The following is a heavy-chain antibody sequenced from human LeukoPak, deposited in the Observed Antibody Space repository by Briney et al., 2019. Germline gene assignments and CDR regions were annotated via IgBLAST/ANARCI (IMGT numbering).Heavy chain of an antibody. CDR3: AKDFNWGWDY. CDR1: GFTFSSHG. CDR2: VLSDGSRK. D-gene: IGHD7-27*01. J-gene: IGHJ4*02. Sequence: GGSLRLSCAASGFTFSSHGMHWVRQAPGKGLEWVAYVLSDGSRKYYADSVKGRFTISRDDSKNTLFLQMNSLRPEGTALYYCAKDFNWGWDYWGQGTLVTVSS. V-gene: IGHV3-30*02.